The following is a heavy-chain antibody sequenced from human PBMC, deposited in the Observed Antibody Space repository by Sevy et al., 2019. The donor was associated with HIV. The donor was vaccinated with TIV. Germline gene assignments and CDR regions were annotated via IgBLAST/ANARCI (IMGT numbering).Heavy chain of an antibody. Sequence: GGSLRLSCAASGFTFSSYAMSWVRQAPGKGLEWVSAISGSGGSTYYADSEKGRFTISRDNSKNTLYLQMNSLRAEDTAVYYCAKDRLSGSDIYYYYGMDVWGQGTTVTVSS. D-gene: IGHD6-25*01. CDR2: ISGSGGST. J-gene: IGHJ6*02. CDR1: GFTFSSYA. V-gene: IGHV3-23*01. CDR3: AKDRLSGSDIYYYYGMDV.